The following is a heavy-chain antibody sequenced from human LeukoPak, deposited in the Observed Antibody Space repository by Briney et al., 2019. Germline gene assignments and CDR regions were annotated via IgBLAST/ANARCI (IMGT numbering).Heavy chain of an antibody. V-gene: IGHV4-39*02. CDR2: IYYRGST. D-gene: IGHD3-10*01. CDR3: ARCDLGSGIYSPHFCY. J-gene: IGHJ4*02. CDR1: GGSFSSSSYC. Sequence: SETLSLTCAVSGGSFSSSSYCWRWLRQPPGKGLEWIGSIYYRGSTYYHPSLKSRVTISVDTSKNHFSLKMSSVTAADTAVYSCARCDLGSGIYSPHFCYWSQGTRVTGSS.